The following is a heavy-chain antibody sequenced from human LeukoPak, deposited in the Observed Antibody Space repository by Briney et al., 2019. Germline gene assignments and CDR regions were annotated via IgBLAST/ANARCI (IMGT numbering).Heavy chain of an antibody. CDR3: ARGGGYDPNFDY. CDR1: GYSISSGYY. D-gene: IGHD5-12*01. Sequence: SETLSLTCTVSGYSISSGYYWGWIRQPPGKGLEWIGSIYHSGSTYYNPSLKSRVTISVDTSKNQFSLKLSSVTAADTAVYYCARGGGYDPNFDYWSQGTLVTVSS. J-gene: IGHJ4*02. V-gene: IGHV4-38-2*02. CDR2: IYHSGST.